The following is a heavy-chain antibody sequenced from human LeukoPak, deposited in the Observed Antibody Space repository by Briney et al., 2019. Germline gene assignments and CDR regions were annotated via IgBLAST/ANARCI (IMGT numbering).Heavy chain of an antibody. CDR1: GYTFLSYG. J-gene: IGHJ4*02. V-gene: IGHV1-18*01. Sequence: ASVTVSFKASGYTFLSYGITWVRQARGQGLEWMGWISAYNGYTNYAENLHGRVTITTDTSTSTAYMELRSLRSDDTAMYYCARGGYCSGGSCYSVSQYYFDYWGQGTLVTVSS. D-gene: IGHD2-15*01. CDR2: ISAYNGYT. CDR3: ARGGYCSGGSCYSVSQYYFDY.